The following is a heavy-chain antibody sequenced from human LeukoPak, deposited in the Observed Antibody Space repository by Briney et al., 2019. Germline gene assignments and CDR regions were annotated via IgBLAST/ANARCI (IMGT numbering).Heavy chain of an antibody. D-gene: IGHD3-22*01. CDR3: ARAPGDLYESSGIDY. CDR1: GGSISGYY. CDR2: IHHRGST. J-gene: IGHJ4*02. V-gene: IGHV4-59*01. Sequence: SETLSPTCIVSGGSISGYYLSWIRQPPGKGLEWIAYIHHRGSTNYNPSLKSRVTISVDTSTNKFSLNLSSVTAADTAVYYCARAPGDLYESSGIDYWGQGTLVTVSS.